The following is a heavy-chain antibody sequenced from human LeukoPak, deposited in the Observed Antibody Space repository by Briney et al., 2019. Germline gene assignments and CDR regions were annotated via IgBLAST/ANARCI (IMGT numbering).Heavy chain of an antibody. CDR1: GFTFSSYE. CDR3: AREATQDAFDI. CDR2: ISSSGSTI. J-gene: IGHJ3*02. D-gene: IGHD5-12*01. V-gene: IGHV3-48*03. Sequence: GGSLRLSCAASGFTFSSYEMNWVRQAPGEGLEWVSYISSSGSTIYYADSVKGRFTISRDNAKKSLYLQMNSLRAEDTAVYYCAREATQDAFDIWGQGTMVTVSS.